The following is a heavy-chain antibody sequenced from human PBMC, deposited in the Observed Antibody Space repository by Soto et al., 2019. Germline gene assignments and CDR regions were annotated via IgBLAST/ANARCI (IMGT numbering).Heavy chain of an antibody. CDR1: GFTFNRHP. D-gene: IGHD6-19*01. V-gene: IGHV3-30-3*01. J-gene: IGHJ4*02. Sequence: PGGSLRLSCAASGFTFNRHPLHWVRQAPGKGLEWVAVISHDGNNKHYADSVKGRFTISRDNAKNSLYLQMDSLRAEDTAVYYCARDIAVDLDYWGQGTLVTVSS. CDR2: ISHDGNNK. CDR3: ARDIAVDLDY.